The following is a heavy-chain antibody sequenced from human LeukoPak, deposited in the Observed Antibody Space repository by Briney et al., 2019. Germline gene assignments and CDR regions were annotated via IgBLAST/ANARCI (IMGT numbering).Heavy chain of an antibody. V-gene: IGHV1-46*01. CDR3: ARDRIDCSGGSCYSPFGFDY. CDR2: INPSGGST. Sequence: GASVKDSCKASGYTFTGYYKHWVPQAPGQGLERMGIINPSGGSTSYAQKFQGRVTMTTDMSTSTVYMELSSLRSEDTAVYYCARDRIDCSGGSCYSPFGFDYWGQGTLVTVSS. D-gene: IGHD2-15*01. J-gene: IGHJ4*02. CDR1: GYTFTGYY.